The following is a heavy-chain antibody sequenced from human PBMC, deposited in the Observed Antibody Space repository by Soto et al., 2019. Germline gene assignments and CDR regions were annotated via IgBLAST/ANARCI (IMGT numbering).Heavy chain of an antibody. D-gene: IGHD2-21*02. V-gene: IGHV3-30*18. CDR2: ISYDGGNK. CDR1: GFTFSSFG. CDR3: AKDLSPIVLVTATLDY. Sequence: PGGSLRLSCAASGFTFSSFGMHWARQAPGKGLEWVALISYDGGNKYYADSVKGRFTISRDNSKNTLYLQMNSLRAEDTAVYYCAKDLSPIVLVTATLDYCGHGTLVTVSS. J-gene: IGHJ4*01.